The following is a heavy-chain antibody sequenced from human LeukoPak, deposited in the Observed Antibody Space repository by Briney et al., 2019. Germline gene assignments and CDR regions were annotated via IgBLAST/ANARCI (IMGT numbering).Heavy chain of an antibody. CDR1: GFTFSSYS. CDR2: ISSSSSYI. V-gene: IGHV3-21*01. Sequence: GGSLRLSCAASGFTFSSYSMNWLRHAPGKGLECVSSISSSSSYIYCADSVKGRFTISRDNAKNSLYLQMNSLRAEDTAVYYCARDRIVGANSWFDPWGQGTLVTVSS. D-gene: IGHD1-26*01. CDR3: ARDRIVGANSWFDP. J-gene: IGHJ5*02.